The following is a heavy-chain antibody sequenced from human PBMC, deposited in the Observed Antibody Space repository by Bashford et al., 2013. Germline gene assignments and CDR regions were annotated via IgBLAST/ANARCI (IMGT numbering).Heavy chain of an antibody. V-gene: IGHV1-2*02. CDR1: GFSFGDYY. Sequence: ASVKVSCKTSGFSFGDYYIHWVRQAPGQGLEWMGWINPNSGGTTSAQKFEGRVTMTRDTSMSTAYMELSRLTSDDTAVYYCARKAGRGQAFDYWGQGTLVTVSS. CDR2: INPNSGGT. CDR3: ARKAGRGQAFDY. J-gene: IGHJ4*02.